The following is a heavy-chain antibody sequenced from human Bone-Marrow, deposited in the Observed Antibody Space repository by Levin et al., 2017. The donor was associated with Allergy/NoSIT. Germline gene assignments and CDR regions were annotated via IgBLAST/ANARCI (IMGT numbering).Heavy chain of an antibody. D-gene: IGHD3-16*01. CDR1: GFSFNIYW. J-gene: IGHJ6*02. Sequence: GGSLRLSCTASGFSFNIYWMSWVRQAPGKGLEWVANIKEDGSEKYYVDSLKGRFTISRDNAKGSLYLQMNSLRAEDAGVYYCARDTGNPYYYYGMDVWGQGTTVSVSS. CDR3: ARDTGNPYYYYGMDV. CDR2: IKEDGSEK. V-gene: IGHV3-7*01.